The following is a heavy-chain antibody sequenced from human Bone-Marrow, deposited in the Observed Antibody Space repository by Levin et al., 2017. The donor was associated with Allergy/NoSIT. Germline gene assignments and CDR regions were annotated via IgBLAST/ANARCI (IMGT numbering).Heavy chain of an antibody. D-gene: IGHD2-15*01. CDR2: INSDGSYT. J-gene: IGHJ3*02. Sequence: GGSLRLSCAASGLIFSSYWMHWVRQAPGKGLVWVSRINSDGSYTSYADSVKGRFTISRDNAKNTLYLQMNSLRVEDTAVYYCARSSRGYCSGGSCYRAAFDIWGQGTMVTVSS. CDR1: GLIFSSYW. V-gene: IGHV3-74*01. CDR3: ARSSRGYCSGGSCYRAAFDI.